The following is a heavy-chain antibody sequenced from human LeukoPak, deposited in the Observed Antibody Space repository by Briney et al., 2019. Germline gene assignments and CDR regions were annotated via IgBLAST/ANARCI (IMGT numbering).Heavy chain of an antibody. Sequence: ASVKVSCKASGYTFTSYDINWVRQATGQGLEWMGWMNPNSGNTGYAQKFQGRVTMTRNTSISTAYMELSSLRSEDTAVYYCARLIAVAGPDAFDIWGRGTMVTVSS. CDR3: ARLIAVAGPDAFDI. J-gene: IGHJ3*02. D-gene: IGHD6-19*01. V-gene: IGHV1-8*01. CDR1: GYTFTSYD. CDR2: MNPNSGNT.